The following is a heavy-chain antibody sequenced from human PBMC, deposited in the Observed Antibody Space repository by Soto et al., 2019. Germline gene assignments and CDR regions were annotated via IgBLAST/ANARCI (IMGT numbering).Heavy chain of an antibody. J-gene: IGHJ3*01. CDR3: AREGILGLFDAYDL. D-gene: IGHD3-3*01. CDR1: VFTSSG. Sequence: QDQLVQSGAEGKKPGASVKVSCKASVFTSSGISWVRQAPGQRLEWMGWISTHNGNTIYAQKFQGRVIMTMDTSTTTVYMELRSLRPDDTAVYLCAREGILGLFDAYDLWGQGTMVTVSS. CDR2: ISTHNGNT. V-gene: IGHV1-18*04.